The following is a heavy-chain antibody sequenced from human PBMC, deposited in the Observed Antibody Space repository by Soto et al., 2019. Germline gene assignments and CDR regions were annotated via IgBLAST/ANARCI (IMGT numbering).Heavy chain of an antibody. CDR1: GGTFSSYP. D-gene: IGHD2-15*01. CDR2: IIPIFGSA. V-gene: IGHV1-69*06. J-gene: IGHJ4*02. Sequence: QVQLLQSGAEVKNPGSSVKVSCKASGGTFSSYPISWVRQAPGQGLEWMGGIIPIFGSANYAQKFQGRVTITEDKSTSTVYMELSSLRSEDPAIYYCARVVEMATTYFDYWGQGALVTVSS. CDR3: ARVVEMATTYFDY.